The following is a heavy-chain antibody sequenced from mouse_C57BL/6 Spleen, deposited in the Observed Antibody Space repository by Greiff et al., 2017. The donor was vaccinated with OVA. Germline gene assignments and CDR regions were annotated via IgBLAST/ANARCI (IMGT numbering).Heavy chain of an antibody. CDR2: INPNNGGT. CDR3: ASYDYDGLGYFDV. D-gene: IGHD2-4*01. CDR1: GYTFTDYY. V-gene: IGHV1-26*01. J-gene: IGHJ1*03. Sequence: EVQLQQSGPELVKPGASVKISCKASGYTFTDYYMNWVKQSHGKSLEWIGDINPNNGGTSYNQKFKGKATLTVDKSSSTAYMELRSLTSGDSAVYYGASYDYDGLGYFDVWGTGTTVTVSS.